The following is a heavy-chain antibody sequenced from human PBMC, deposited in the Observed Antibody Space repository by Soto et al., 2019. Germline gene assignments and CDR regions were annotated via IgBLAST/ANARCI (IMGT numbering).Heavy chain of an antibody. CDR3: ARLLGIYGEYYPDY. D-gene: IGHD3-16*01. V-gene: IGHV3-33*01. Sequence: PGGSLRLSCVGSGFSFSNYGMHWVRQAPGKGLEWVALIYYDGSKKYYGDSVKGRFTISRDNSKNTLFLQLNSLRADDTAVYYWARLLGIYGEYYPDYGGKGDLVTVS. CDR1: GFSFSNYG. J-gene: IGHJ4*02. CDR2: IYYDGSKK.